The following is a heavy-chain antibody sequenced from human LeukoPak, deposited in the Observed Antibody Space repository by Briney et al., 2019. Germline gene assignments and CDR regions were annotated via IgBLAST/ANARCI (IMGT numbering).Heavy chain of an antibody. CDR3: ATGYDILTGYSGSRGAFDI. Sequence: ASVKVSCKVSGYTLTELSMHWVRQAPGKGLEWMGGFDPEDGETIYAQKFQGRVTMTEDTSTDTAYMELGSLRSEDTAVYYCATGYDILTGYSGSRGAFDIWGQGTMVTVSS. CDR2: FDPEDGET. V-gene: IGHV1-24*01. J-gene: IGHJ3*02. D-gene: IGHD3-9*01. CDR1: GYTLTELS.